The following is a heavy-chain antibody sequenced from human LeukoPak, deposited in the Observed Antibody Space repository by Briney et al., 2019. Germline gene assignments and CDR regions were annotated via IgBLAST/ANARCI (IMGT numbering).Heavy chain of an antibody. CDR1: GGSISSSGYY. V-gene: IGHV4-39*01. CDR2: IYYSGST. J-gene: IGHJ4*02. CDR3: ASTVLRFLECLPSPFDY. Sequence: SETLSLTCTVSGGSISSSGYYWGWLRQPPGKGLEWIGSIYYSGSTYYNPSLKSRVTISVDTSKNQFSLKLSSVTAADTAVYYCASTVLRFLECLPSPFDYWGQGTLVTVSS. D-gene: IGHD3-3*01.